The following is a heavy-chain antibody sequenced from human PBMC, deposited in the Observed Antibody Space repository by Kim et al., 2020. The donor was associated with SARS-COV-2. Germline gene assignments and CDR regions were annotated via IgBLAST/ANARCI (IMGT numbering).Heavy chain of an antibody. CDR1: GFNFGSFA. V-gene: IGHV3-23*01. CDR2: ISGSGDST. D-gene: IGHD2-2*01. J-gene: IGHJ4*01. Sequence: GGSLRLSCAASGFNFGSFAMNWVRQSPGRGLEWVSTISGSGDSTFYADSVKGRFTLSRDNSINTLFLQMNSLRAEDTAVYYCARGDCRSVSCYTTDWWG. CDR3: ARGDCRSVSCYTTDW.